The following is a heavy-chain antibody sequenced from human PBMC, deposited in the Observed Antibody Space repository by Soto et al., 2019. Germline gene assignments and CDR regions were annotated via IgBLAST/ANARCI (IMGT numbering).Heavy chain of an antibody. CDR3: KPEFKRGATGTTPSSP. D-gene: IGHD1-1*01. J-gene: IGHJ5*02. V-gene: IGHV3-23*01. Sequence: EVQLLESGGGLVQPGGSLRLSCAASGFTFSSYAMSWVRQAPGKGLEWVSAISGSGGSTYYADSVKGRFTISRDNSKNTLYLQMNSLRAEDTAVYYCKPEFKRGATGTTPSSPWGQGTLVTVSS. CDR1: GFTFSSYA. CDR2: ISGSGGST.